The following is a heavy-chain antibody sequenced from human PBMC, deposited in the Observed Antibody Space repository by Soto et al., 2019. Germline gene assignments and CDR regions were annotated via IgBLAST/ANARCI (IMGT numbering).Heavy chain of an antibody. CDR1: GFTFSNYW. V-gene: IGHV3-7*05. D-gene: IGHD1-26*01. Sequence: EVQLVESGGGLVRPGGSLRLSCAASGFTFSNYWMNWVRQAPGEGLDWVANIRQDGGEKYYVDSVKGRFTISRDNAKNSLFLQMNTLRAEDTAVYFCARSYSGSYYGAFDYGGQGTLVTVSS. CDR2: IRQDGGEK. J-gene: IGHJ4*02. CDR3: ARSYSGSYYGAFDY.